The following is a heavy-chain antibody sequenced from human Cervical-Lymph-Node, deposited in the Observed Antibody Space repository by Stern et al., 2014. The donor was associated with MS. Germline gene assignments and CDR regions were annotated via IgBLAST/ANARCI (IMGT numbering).Heavy chain of an antibody. D-gene: IGHD3-22*01. CDR1: GGTLNNYA. CDR3: ARSPDLYDSSGYYFD. CDR2: IIPFLGIA. J-gene: IGHJ4*02. V-gene: IGHV1-69*09. Sequence: QVQLVQSGAEVKKPGSSVKVSCKASGGTLNNYAVSWVRQAPGQGLEWIGTIIPFLGIANYAHKFQGRVTLTAAATTSYMEVSSLRSDDTAVYYCARSPDLYDSSGYYFDWGQGTLVTVSS.